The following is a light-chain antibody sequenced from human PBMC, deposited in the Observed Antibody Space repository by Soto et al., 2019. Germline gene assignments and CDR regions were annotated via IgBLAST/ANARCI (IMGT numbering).Light chain of an antibody. Sequence: EIVLTQSPATLSVSPGDRVTLSCRASQSVDINLAWYQQKPGQAPRLLIYDVSSRATGIPDRFSGSGSATDFTLTISRLEPEDFAVYYCQQYGRSPTFGQGTRLEIK. V-gene: IGKV3-20*01. J-gene: IGKJ5*01. CDR2: DVS. CDR3: QQYGRSPT. CDR1: QSVDIN.